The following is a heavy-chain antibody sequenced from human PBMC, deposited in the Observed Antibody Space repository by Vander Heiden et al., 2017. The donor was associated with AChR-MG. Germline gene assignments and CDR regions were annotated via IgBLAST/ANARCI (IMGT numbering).Heavy chain of an antibody. D-gene: IGHD3-10*01. Sequence: QVHLVASGGGVVQPGTSLRLSCAASGFAFHVYGMHWLRQAPGKGLEWVAVMGHDGSHKDYADSVKGRFTISRDNSRNTLYLQMDSLRAEDTAVYYCARDLNRGKDFDFWGQGTLVTVSS. J-gene: IGHJ4*02. V-gene: IGHV3-33*01. CDR1: GFAFHVYG. CDR3: ARDLNRGKDFDF. CDR2: MGHDGSHK.